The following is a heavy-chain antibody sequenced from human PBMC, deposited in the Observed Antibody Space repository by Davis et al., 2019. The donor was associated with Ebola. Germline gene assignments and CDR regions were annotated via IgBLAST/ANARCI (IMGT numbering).Heavy chain of an antibody. CDR1: GFTVSSNY. V-gene: IGHV3-66*01. Sequence: GESLKISCAASGFTVSSNYMSWVRQAPGKGLEWVSVIYSGGSTYYADSVKGRFTISRDNPKNTLYLQMNSLRAEDTAVYYCAREGITMVRGVIIASNWFDPWGQGTLVTVSS. D-gene: IGHD3-10*01. CDR3: AREGITMVRGVIIASNWFDP. CDR2: IYSGGST. J-gene: IGHJ5*02.